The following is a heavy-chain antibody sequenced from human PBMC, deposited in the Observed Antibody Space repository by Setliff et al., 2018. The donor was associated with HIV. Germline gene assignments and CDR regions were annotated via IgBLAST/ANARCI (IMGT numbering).Heavy chain of an antibody. V-gene: IGHV4-4*07. CDR2: IYDTGST. Sequence: SETLSLTCTVSGGSIGGFYWHWMRQSAGKGLPWIGLIYDTGSTKYNPSLKSRLTMSLDTSKNQFSLNLDSVTAADTAVFYCARGVRDYFVYAWSTYCLGYYMDVWGKGIPVTVSS. J-gene: IGHJ6*03. CDR3: ARGVRDYFVYAWSTYCLGYYMDV. CDR1: GGSIGGFY. D-gene: IGHD3-16*01.